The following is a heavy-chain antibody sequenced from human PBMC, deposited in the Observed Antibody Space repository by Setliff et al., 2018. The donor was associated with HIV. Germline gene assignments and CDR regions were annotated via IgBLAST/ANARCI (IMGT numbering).Heavy chain of an antibody. CDR3: ARGENFQGLIRGYYSYGLDV. CDR2: INPDTAIS. J-gene: IGHJ6*02. CDR1: GYNFNIYA. D-gene: IGHD3-3*01. Sequence: ASVKVSCKTSGYNFNIYAIHWVRQAPGQRLEWMGWINPDTAISKYSEKLQSRITFTRVTSASTVYMKIDNLRSEDTAIYYCARGENFQGLIRGYYSYGLDVWGQGTSVTVSS. V-gene: IGHV1-3*01.